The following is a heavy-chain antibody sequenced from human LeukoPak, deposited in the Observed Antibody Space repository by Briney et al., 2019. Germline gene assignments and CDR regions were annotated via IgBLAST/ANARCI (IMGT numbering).Heavy chain of an antibody. J-gene: IGHJ3*02. CDR2: ISSSSSSI. Sequence: GGSLRLSCAASGFTFSSYWMTWVRQAPGKGLEWVSYISSSSSSIYYADSVKGRFTISRDNAKNSLYLQMNSLKAEDTAVYYCARDRGRTQNAVDMWGQGTMVTVSS. D-gene: IGHD3-10*01. V-gene: IGHV3-48*01. CDR3: ARDRGRTQNAVDM. CDR1: GFTFSSYW.